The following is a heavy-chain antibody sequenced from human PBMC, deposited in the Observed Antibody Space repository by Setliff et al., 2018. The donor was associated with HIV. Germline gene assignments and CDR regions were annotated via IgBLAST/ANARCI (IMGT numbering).Heavy chain of an antibody. CDR1: GYTFTSYY. D-gene: IGHD3-22*01. J-gene: IGHJ4*02. V-gene: IGHV1-46*01. Sequence: ASVKVSCKASGYTFTSYYMHWVRQAPGQGLEWMGIINPSGGSTNYAQKFQGRVTITADKSTSTAYMELSSLRSEDTAVYYCARGHYYDSSGYFRPLGYWGQGTLVTVSS. CDR2: INPSGGST. CDR3: ARGHYYDSSGYFRPLGY.